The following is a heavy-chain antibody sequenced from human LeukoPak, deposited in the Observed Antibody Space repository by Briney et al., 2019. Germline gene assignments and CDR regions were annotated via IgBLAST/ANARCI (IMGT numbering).Heavy chain of an antibody. CDR2: IKQYGREK. D-gene: IGHD2/OR15-2a*01. Sequence: PGGSLRLSCLSSLWIHSHYQMRELGQAPGKGLEWVANIKQYGREKYYVDSVKGRFTISIDNDQTSLYLHMNIRRGEDAAVDYCARGQWHTFDVFDIWGQGTMVTVSS. CDR1: IHSHYQM. J-gene: IGHJ3*02. CDR3: ARGQWHTFDVFDI. V-gene: IGHV3-7*04.